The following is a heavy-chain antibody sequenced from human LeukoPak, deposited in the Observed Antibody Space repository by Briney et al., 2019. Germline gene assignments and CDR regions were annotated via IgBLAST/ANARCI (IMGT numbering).Heavy chain of an antibody. D-gene: IGHD6-6*01. CDR1: GFTFSSYS. Sequence: PAGSLTLSCAASGFTFSSYSMSWVRQAPGKGLEWVSYISSSGSTIYYADSVKGRFTIFRDNAKHSLYLQRNSLRPEDTAVYYWARDSGSSMGGFILPYDYWGQGTLVTVSS. J-gene: IGHJ4*02. CDR3: ARDSGSSMGGFILPYDY. CDR2: ISSSGSTI. V-gene: IGHV3-48*04.